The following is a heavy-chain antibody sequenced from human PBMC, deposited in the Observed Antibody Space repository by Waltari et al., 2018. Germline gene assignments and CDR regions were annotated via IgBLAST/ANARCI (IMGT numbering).Heavy chain of an antibody. D-gene: IGHD3-22*01. J-gene: IGHJ3*02. Sequence: VQLQESGPGLVKPSEPLSLRCNVSGDSIRSHFWSWIRQAPGKGLEGIGHMYFSGTKDYNPSLKSRVAISIDTSKNHVSLNLRSVTAADTAIYYCARLPRGSVIIGAFDIWGQGTQVTVSS. V-gene: IGHV4-59*11. CDR1: GDSIRSHF. CDR2: MYFSGTK. CDR3: ARLPRGSVIIGAFDI.